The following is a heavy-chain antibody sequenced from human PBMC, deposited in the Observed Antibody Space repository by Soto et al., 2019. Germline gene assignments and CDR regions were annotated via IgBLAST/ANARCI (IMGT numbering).Heavy chain of an antibody. V-gene: IGHV4-59*01. CDR1: GGSISSYY. J-gene: IGHJ4*02. CDR2: IYYSGST. Sequence: SETLSLTCTVSGGSISSYYWSWIRQPPGKGLEWIGYIYYSGSTNYNPSLKSRVTISVDTSKNQFSLKLSSVTAADTAVYYCSIVIFPIPYGSGIYYTFDYGGQGTLFTVSS. CDR3: SIVIFPIPYGSGIYYTFDY. D-gene: IGHD3-10*01.